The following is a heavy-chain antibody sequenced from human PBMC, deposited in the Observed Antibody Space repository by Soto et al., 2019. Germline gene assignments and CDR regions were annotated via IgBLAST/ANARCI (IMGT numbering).Heavy chain of an antibody. CDR2: ISYDGSNK. CDR3: ANDFARGYSSSWYFGY. CDR1: GFTFSSYG. D-gene: IGHD6-13*01. Sequence: GGSLRLSCAASGFTFSSYGMHWVRQAPGKGLEWVAVISYDGSNKYYADSVKGRFTISRDNSKNTLYLQMNSLRAEDTAVYYCANDFARGYSSSWYFGYWGQGTLVTVSS. J-gene: IGHJ4*02. V-gene: IGHV3-30*18.